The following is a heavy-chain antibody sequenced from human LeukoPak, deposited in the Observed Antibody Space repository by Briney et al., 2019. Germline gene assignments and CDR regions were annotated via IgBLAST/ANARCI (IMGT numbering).Heavy chain of an antibody. D-gene: IGHD3-10*01. V-gene: IGHV3-48*04. Sequence: PGGSLRLSCAASGFPFSSYSMHWVRQAPGKGLEWVSYISSSSSTKYYADSVKGRFTISRDNAKNSLYLQMNTLRAEDTAVYYCASHRGDGSGRPLFSSGLFDYWGQGTLVTVSS. CDR2: ISSSSSTK. CDR1: GFPFSSYS. CDR3: ASHRGDGSGRPLFSSGLFDY. J-gene: IGHJ4*02.